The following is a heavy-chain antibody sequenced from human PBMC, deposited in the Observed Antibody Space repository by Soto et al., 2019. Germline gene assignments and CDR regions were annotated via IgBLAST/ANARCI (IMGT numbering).Heavy chain of an antibody. V-gene: IGHV5-51*01. CDR1: GYTFSNFW. Sequence: GESLKISCQCSGYTFSNFWIAWVRQLPGKGLEWMGIIYPGDYETRYSPSFHGKVAISADRSIGTAYLQWSSLEASDSAFYFCARSPRSSPYFDYWDQGALVTVSS. CDR3: ARSPRSSPYFDY. CDR2: IYPGDYET. D-gene: IGHD6-13*01. J-gene: IGHJ4*02.